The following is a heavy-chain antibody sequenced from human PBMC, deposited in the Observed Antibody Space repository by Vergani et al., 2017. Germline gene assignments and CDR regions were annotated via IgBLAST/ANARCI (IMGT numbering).Heavy chain of an antibody. J-gene: IGHJ4*02. Sequence: QVQLVESGGGVVQPGRSLRLSCAASGFTFSSYGMHWVRQAPGKGLEWVAVISYDGSNKYYADSVKGRFTISRDNSKNTLYLQMNSLRAEDTAVYYCAKGTTKPIVGVVNPFDYWGQGTLVTVSS. CDR3: AKGTTKPIVGVVNPFDY. D-gene: IGHD3-3*01. V-gene: IGHV3-30*18. CDR2: ISYDGSNK. CDR1: GFTFSSYG.